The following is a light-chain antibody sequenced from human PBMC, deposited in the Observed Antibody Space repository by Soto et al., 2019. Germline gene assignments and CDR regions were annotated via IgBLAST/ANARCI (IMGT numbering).Light chain of an antibody. CDR1: QSVSSSY. V-gene: IGKV3-20*01. CDR3: QQYQTYST. CDR2: GAF. Sequence: DIVLTQFPGTLSLSPGESATLSCRASQSVSSSYLAWYQQKPGQAPRLLIYGAFTRATDIPVRFSGSGSGTEFTLTISSLQPDDFATYFCQQYQTYSTVGQGTRLEIK. J-gene: IGKJ5*01.